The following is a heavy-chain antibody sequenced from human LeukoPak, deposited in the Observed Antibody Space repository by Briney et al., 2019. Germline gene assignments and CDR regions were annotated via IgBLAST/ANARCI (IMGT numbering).Heavy chain of an antibody. J-gene: IGHJ4*02. V-gene: IGHV1-2*06. CDR3: ARDLPIYYDSSGPLDY. Sequence: ASVKVSCKASGYTFTGHYLHWVRQAPGQGLEWMGRINPNSGGTNYAQKFQGRVTMTRDTSTSTVYMELSSLRSEDTAVYYCARDLPIYYDSSGPLDYWGQGTLVTVSS. CDR1: GYTFTGHY. CDR2: INPNSGGT. D-gene: IGHD3-22*01.